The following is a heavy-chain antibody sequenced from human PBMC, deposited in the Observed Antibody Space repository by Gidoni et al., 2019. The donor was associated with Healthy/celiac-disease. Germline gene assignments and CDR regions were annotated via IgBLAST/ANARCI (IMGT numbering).Heavy chain of an antibody. V-gene: IGHV1-8*01. CDR1: GYTFTSYD. D-gene: IGHD3-3*01. Sequence: QLQLVQSGAAVKKPRASVKVSCKASGYTFTSYDINWVRQATGQGVEWMGRMNPNSGNPGYAQKFQGRVTMTRNTSISTAYMELSSLRSEDTGVYYCARGWADWSGFPNFDYWGQGTLVTVSS. CDR2: MNPNSGNP. CDR3: ARGWADWSGFPNFDY. J-gene: IGHJ4*02.